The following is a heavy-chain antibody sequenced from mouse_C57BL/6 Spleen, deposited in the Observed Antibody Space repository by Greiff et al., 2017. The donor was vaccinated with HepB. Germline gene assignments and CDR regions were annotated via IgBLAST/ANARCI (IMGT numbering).Heavy chain of an antibody. CDR2: ISSGGDYI. V-gene: IGHV5-9-1*02. CDR3: TRAGSSNWYFDV. D-gene: IGHD1-1*01. Sequence: EVQLQESGEGLVKPGGSLKLSCAASGFTFSSYAMSWVRQTPEKRLEWVAYISSGGDYIYYADTVKGRFTISRDNARNTLYLQMSSLKSEDTAMYYCTRAGSSNWYFDVWGTGTTVTVSS. CDR1: GFTFSSYA. J-gene: IGHJ1*03.